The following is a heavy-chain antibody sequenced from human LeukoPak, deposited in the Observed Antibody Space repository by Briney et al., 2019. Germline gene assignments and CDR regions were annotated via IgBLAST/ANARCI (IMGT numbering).Heavy chain of an antibody. CDR2: ISGSGGST. Sequence: GGSLRLSCAASGFTFSSYAMSWVRQAPGKGLEWVSAISGSGGSTYYADSVKGRFTISRDNSKNTLYLQMNSLRAEDTAVYYCASQIGTTGYYYYYMDVWGKRTTVTVSS. CDR1: GFTFSSYA. J-gene: IGHJ6*03. D-gene: IGHD1-7*01. V-gene: IGHV3-23*01. CDR3: ASQIGTTGYYYYYMDV.